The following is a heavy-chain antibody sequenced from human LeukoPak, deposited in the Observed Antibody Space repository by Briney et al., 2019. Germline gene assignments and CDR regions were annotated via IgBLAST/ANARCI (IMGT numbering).Heavy chain of an antibody. J-gene: IGHJ6*03. CDR2: INHSGST. CDR1: GGSFSGYC. V-gene: IGHV4-34*01. CDR3: ARGLRDIVVGPAAIPGYYSYYMDV. Sequence: SETLSLTCAVYGGSFSGYCWSWIRQPPGKGLEWIGEINHSGSTNYNPSLKSRVTISVDTSKNQLSLKLSSVTAADTAVYYCARGLRDIVVGPAAIPGYYSYYMDVWGKGTTVTVSS. D-gene: IGHD2-2*02.